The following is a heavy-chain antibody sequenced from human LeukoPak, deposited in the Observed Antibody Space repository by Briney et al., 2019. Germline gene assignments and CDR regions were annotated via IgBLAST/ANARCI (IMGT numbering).Heavy chain of an antibody. Sequence: SETLSLTCTVSGGSISSYYWSWIRQPPGKGLEWIGYIYYSGSTNCNPSLKSRVTISVDTSKNQFSLKLSSVTAADTAVYYCARNAPRSRSGRYRGLYYFDYWGQGTLVTVSS. CDR2: IYYSGST. CDR3: ARNAPRSRSGRYRGLYYFDY. V-gene: IGHV4-59*01. CDR1: GGSISSYY. D-gene: IGHD6-19*01. J-gene: IGHJ4*02.